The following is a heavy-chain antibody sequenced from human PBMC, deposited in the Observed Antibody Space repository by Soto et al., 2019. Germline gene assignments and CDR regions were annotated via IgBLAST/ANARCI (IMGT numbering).Heavy chain of an antibody. CDR2: IKPFDGSA. Sequence: QVQLGQSGAEVTKPGASAMLSCKASGYNFISHHIPWVRQAPGQGHERMGVIKPFDGSATHAQKFQGRVTMTREKSTSTVYMELSSLRSEDAAVYYCARDYLSIKPSMSYFDYWGRGALFTFSA. V-gene: IGHV1-46*01. D-gene: IGHD3-10*01. CDR1: GYNFISHH. CDR3: ARDYLSIKPSMSYFDY. J-gene: IGHJ4*02.